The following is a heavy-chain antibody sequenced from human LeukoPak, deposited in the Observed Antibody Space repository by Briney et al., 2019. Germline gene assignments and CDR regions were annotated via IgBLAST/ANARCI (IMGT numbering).Heavy chain of an antibody. Sequence: GASVKVSCKASGGTFSSYATSWVRQAPGQGLEWMGRIIPIFGTANYAQKFQGRVTITTDESASTVYMELSSLRSEDTAVYYCATDGGAYCGGDCYSDYWGQGTLVTVSS. CDR1: GGTFSSYA. V-gene: IGHV1-69*05. CDR3: ATDGGAYCGGDCYSDY. J-gene: IGHJ4*02. D-gene: IGHD2-21*02. CDR2: IIPIFGTA.